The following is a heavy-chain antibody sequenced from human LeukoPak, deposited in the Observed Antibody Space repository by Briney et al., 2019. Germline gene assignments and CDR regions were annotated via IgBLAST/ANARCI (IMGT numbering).Heavy chain of an antibody. CDR1: GFTIDAYA. Sequence: GWSLRLSCAASGFTIDAYAMHWVRQPPGKGLEWVSLINADGGRTYYADSVKGRFTISRDNSKNSLYLQMNSLRTEDTALYYCATWAFYHGLDVWGQGTTVTVSS. CDR2: INADGGRT. J-gene: IGHJ6*02. CDR3: ATWAFYHGLDV. V-gene: IGHV3-43*02. D-gene: IGHD2/OR15-2a*01.